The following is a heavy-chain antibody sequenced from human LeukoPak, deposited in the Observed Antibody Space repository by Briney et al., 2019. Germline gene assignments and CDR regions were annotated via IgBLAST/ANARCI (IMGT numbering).Heavy chain of an antibody. V-gene: IGHV3-21*01. CDR1: GFTFSSYS. CDR2: ISSSSSYI. D-gene: IGHD4-11*01. J-gene: IGHJ5*02. Sequence: GGSLRLSCAASGFTFSSYSMNWVRQAPGKGLEWFSSISSSSSYIYYADSVKGRFTISRDNTKNSLYLQMNSLRAEDTAVYYCARDPGMTTVTTNWFDPWGQGTLVTVSS. CDR3: ARDPGMTTVTTNWFDP.